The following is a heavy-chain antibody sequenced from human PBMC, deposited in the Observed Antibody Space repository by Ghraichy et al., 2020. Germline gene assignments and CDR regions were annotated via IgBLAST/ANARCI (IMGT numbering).Heavy chain of an antibody. CDR3: ARENYEASGYGYDY. D-gene: IGHD5-12*01. V-gene: IGHV3-74*01. Sequence: ETLSLTCAASGFTLSGYYMHWVRQPLGRGLVWVSKSKSDGTYTNYADSVKGRFTVSRDNAKNMLYLRMDSLRAEDTAVYYCARENYEASGYGYDYWGQGTLVTVSS. J-gene: IGHJ4*02. CDR2: SKSDGTYT. CDR1: GFTLSGYY.